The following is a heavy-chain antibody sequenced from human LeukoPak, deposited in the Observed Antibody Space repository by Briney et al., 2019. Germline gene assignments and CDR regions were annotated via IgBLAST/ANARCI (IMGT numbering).Heavy chain of an antibody. J-gene: IGHJ5*02. Sequence: SETLSLTCTVSGGSISSSSYYWGWICQPPGKGLEWIGSIYYSGSTYYNPSLKSRVTISVDTSKNQFSLKLSSVTAADTAVYYCARGPLPTYCGGDCYQNWFDPWGQGTLVTVSS. CDR2: IYYSGST. D-gene: IGHD2-21*02. CDR1: GGSISSSSYY. CDR3: ARGPLPTYCGGDCYQNWFDP. V-gene: IGHV4-39*07.